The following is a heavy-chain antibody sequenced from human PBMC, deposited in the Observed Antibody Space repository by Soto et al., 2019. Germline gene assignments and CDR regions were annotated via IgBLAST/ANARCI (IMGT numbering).Heavy chain of an antibody. CDR1: GYTFTSYG. V-gene: IGHV1-18*01. CDR3: ARDVTIFGVVTPSLGY. D-gene: IGHD3-3*01. CDR2: ISAYNGNT. J-gene: IGHJ4*02. Sequence: QVQLVQSGAEVKKPGASVKVSCKASGYTFTSYGISWVRQAPGQGLEWMGWISAYNGNTNYAQKLQGRVTMTTDTSTSTADMELRSLRSDDTAVYYCARDVTIFGVVTPSLGYWGQGTLVTVSS.